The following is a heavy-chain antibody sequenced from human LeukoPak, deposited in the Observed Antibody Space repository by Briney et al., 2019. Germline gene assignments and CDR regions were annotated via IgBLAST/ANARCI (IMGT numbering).Heavy chain of an antibody. J-gene: IGHJ4*02. CDR3: AREASNNWNVPANYFDY. CDR2: ISSSSTYI. CDR1: GFTFSSYN. V-gene: IGHV3-21*01. Sequence: NPGGSLRLSCAASGFTFSSYNMNWVRQAPGKGLEWVSFISSSSTYIYCADSVKGRFTISRDSAKNSLYLQMNSLRAEDTAVYYCAREASNNWNVPANYFDYWGQGTLVSVSS. D-gene: IGHD1-20*01.